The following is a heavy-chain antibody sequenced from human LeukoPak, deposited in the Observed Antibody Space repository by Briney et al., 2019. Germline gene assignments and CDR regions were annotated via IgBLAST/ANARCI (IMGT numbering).Heavy chain of an antibody. D-gene: IGHD6-6*01. CDR3: ATHSTRIAVRPSDYYYYMDV. V-gene: IGHV1-18*01. Sequence: GASVKVSCKASGYTFSSHGVSWVRQAPGQGLEWMGWISAYNSNTNYAQKFQGRVTMTTDTSTSTAYMELRSLRSDDTAVYYCATHSTRIAVRPSDYYYYMDVWGKGTTVTVSS. CDR1: GYTFSSHG. CDR2: ISAYNSNT. J-gene: IGHJ6*03.